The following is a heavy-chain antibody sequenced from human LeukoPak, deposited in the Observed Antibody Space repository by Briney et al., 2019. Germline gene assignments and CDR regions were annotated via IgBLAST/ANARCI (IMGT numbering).Heavy chain of an antibody. V-gene: IGHV4-61*08. Sequence: PSQTLSLTCTVSGGSISSGGYYWSWIRQHPGKGLEWIGYIYYIGSTNYNPSLKSRVTISVDTSKNQFSLKLSSVTAADTAVYYCARDRGYSSSNWFDPWGQGTLVTVSS. D-gene: IGHD6-13*01. CDR2: IYYIGST. J-gene: IGHJ5*02. CDR3: ARDRGYSSSNWFDP. CDR1: GGSISSGGYY.